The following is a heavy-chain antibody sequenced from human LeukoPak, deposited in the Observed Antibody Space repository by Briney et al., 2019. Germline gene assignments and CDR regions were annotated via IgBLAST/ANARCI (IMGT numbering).Heavy chain of an antibody. D-gene: IGHD2-15*01. CDR2: MNPNSGNT. V-gene: IGHV1-8*01. CDR3: AKDPHCSGGSCYTGSFDY. Sequence: ASVKVSCKASGYTFTSYDINWVRQATGQGLEWMGWMNPNSGNTGYAQKFQGRVTMTRNTSISTAYMELSSLRAEDTAVYYCAKDPHCSGGSCYTGSFDYWGQGTLVTVSS. CDR1: GYTFTSYD. J-gene: IGHJ4*02.